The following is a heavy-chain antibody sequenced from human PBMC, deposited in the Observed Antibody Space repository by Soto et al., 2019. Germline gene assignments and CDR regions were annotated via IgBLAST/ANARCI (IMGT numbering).Heavy chain of an antibody. V-gene: IGHV4-59*08. CDR1: GGSISSYY. D-gene: IGHD5-12*01. J-gene: IGHJ6*03. Sequence: SETLSLTCTVSGGSISSYYWSWIRQPPGKGLEWIGYIYYSGSTNYNPSLKSRVTISVDTSKNQFSLKLSSVTAADTAVYYCATLSSGYDFDYYYYYMDVWGKGTTVTVS. CDR2: IYYSGST. CDR3: ATLSSGYDFDYYYYYMDV.